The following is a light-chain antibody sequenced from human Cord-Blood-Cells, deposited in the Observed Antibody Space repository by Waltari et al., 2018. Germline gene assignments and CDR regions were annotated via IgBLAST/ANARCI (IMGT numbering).Light chain of an antibody. CDR3: CSYAGSYFYV. Sequence: QSALTQPSSVSGSPGQSVNISCNGTSSDVGGYNYVSWYQQHPGKAPKLMIYDVSKRPSGVPDRFSGSKSGNTASLTISGLQAEDDADYYCCSYAGSYFYVFGTGTKVTVL. V-gene: IGLV2-11*01. CDR2: DVS. CDR1: SSDVGGYNY. J-gene: IGLJ1*01.